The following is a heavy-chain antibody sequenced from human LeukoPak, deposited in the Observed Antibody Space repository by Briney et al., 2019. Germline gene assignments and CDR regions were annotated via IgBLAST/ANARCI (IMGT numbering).Heavy chain of an antibody. V-gene: IGHV3-15*01. D-gene: IGHD3-16*02. J-gene: IGHJ4*02. CDR1: GFTFINAW. Sequence: GGSLRLSCAASGFTFINAWMSWVRQAPGKGLEWVGRIKSKGAGGTIDYAAPVKGRFTISRDDSKNTLYLQMNSLKTGDTAVYYCTAGLGYTDHDYWGQGTLVTVSS. CDR3: TAGLGYTDHDY. CDR2: IKSKGAGGTI.